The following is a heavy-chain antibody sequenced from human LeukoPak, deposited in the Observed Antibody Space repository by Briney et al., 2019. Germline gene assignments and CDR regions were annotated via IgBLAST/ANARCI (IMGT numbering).Heavy chain of an antibody. CDR3: ARDVVRDY. CDR1: GFTFSSYA. D-gene: IGHD3-10*02. CDR2: ITGGGDGT. V-gene: IGHV3-23*01. Sequence: GGSLRLSCAASGFTFSSYALTWVRQAPGKGLEWVSAITGGGDGTYYADSVKGRFTISRDNAKNSLYLQMNSLRAEDTAVYYCARDVVRDYWGQGTLVTVSS. J-gene: IGHJ4*02.